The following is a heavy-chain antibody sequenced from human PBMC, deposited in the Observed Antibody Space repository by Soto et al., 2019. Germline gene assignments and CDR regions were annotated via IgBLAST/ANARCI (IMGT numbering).Heavy chain of an antibody. J-gene: IGHJ6*02. Sequence: ASVKVSCKGFGYTFTNYAVHWVRQAPGQRLEWMGWINAGNGNRKYSQHFQGRITLTSDTPASTVYMELSSLIFEDAAVYYCARGGRAVFGYYYGMDVWGQGTTVTVSS. D-gene: IGHD3-16*01. CDR1: GYTFTNYA. V-gene: IGHV1-3*01. CDR3: ARGGRAVFGYYYGMDV. CDR2: INAGNGNR.